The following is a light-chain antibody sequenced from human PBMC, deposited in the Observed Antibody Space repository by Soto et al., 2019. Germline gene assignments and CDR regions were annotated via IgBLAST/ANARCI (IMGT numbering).Light chain of an antibody. CDR2: AAS. CDR1: QSISSY. CDR3: QQSYSTLSIT. V-gene: IGKV1-39*01. Sequence: DIQMTQSPSSLSAPVGDRVTITCRASQSISSYLNWYQQKPGKAPKLLIYAASSLQSGVPSRFSGCGSGTDFTLTISSLQPEDFATYYCQQSYSTLSITFGQGTRLEIK. J-gene: IGKJ5*01.